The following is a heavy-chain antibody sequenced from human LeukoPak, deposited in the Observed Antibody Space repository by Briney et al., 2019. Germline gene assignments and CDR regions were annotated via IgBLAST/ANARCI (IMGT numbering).Heavy chain of an antibody. D-gene: IGHD3-16*02. J-gene: IGHJ4*02. V-gene: IGHV3-33*01. CDR3: ARSERLGELSPLPNY. CDR2: IWYDGSNK. CDR1: GFTFSSYG. Sequence: PGGSLRLSCAASGFTFSSYGMHWVRQAPGKGLEWVAVIWYDGSNKYYADSVKGRFTISRDNSKNTLYLQMNSLRAEDTAVYYCARSERLGELSPLPNYWGQGTLVTVSS.